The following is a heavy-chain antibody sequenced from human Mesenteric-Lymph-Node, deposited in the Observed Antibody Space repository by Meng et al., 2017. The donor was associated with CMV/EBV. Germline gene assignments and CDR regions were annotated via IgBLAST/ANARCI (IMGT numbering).Heavy chain of an antibody. CDR1: GGSISSYY. V-gene: IGHV4-59*12. CDR3: ARDRVRYSDDYYYYGMDV. D-gene: IGHD3-9*01. J-gene: IGHJ6*02. CDR2: IYYGGST. Sequence: SETLSLTCTVSGGSISSYYWSWIRQPPGKGLEWIGYIYYGGSTYYNPSLKSRVTISVDTSKNQFSLKLRSVTAADTAVYYCARDRVRYSDDYYYYGMDVWGQGTTVTVSS.